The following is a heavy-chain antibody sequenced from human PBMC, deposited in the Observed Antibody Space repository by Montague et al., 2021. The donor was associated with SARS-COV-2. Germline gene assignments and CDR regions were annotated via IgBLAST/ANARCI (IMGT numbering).Heavy chain of an antibody. V-gene: IGHV4-34*01. Sequence: SETLSLTCGVYGGSFGDNHWSWIRQPPGKGLEWIWDIKKSGRTNYNPSLKSRVPISVDTSKNQFSLKLTSVTAADTAVYFCARGHLSVSMIVVVFTSASYCFDYWGQGARVTVSA. CDR2: IKKSGRT. CDR3: ARGHLSVSMIVVVFTSASYCFDY. CDR1: GGSFGDNH. D-gene: IGHD3-22*01. J-gene: IGHJ4*02.